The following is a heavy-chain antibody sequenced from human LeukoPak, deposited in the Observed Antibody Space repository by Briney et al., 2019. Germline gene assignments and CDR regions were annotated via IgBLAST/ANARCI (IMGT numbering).Heavy chain of an antibody. CDR1: GFTVSSNY. D-gene: IGHD3-10*01. CDR2: IYSGGST. Sequence: GGSLRLSCAASGFTVSSNYMSWVRQAPGKGLERVSVIYSGGSTYYADSVKGRFTISRDNSKNTLYLQMNSLRAEDTAVYYCARAGGSGSYNAFDIWGPGTMVTVSS. V-gene: IGHV3-53*01. J-gene: IGHJ3*02. CDR3: ARAGGSGSYNAFDI.